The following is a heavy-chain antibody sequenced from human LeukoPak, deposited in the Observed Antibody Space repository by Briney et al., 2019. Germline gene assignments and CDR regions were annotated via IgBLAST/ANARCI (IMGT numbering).Heavy chain of an antibody. V-gene: IGHV3-30*04. CDR3: AREIHSRVTFGGVIVKHGAFDI. J-gene: IGHJ3*02. D-gene: IGHD3-16*02. CDR1: GFTFSSYA. Sequence: AGGSLRLSCAASGFTFSSYAMHWVRQAPGKGLEWVAVISYDGSNKYYADSVKGRFTISRDNSKNTLYLQMNSLRAEDTAVYYCAREIHSRVTFGGVIVKHGAFDIWGQGTMVTVSS. CDR2: ISYDGSNK.